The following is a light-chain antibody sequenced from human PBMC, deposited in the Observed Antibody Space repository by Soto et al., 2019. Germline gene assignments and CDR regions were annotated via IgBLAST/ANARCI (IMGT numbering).Light chain of an antibody. CDR2: GAA. CDR3: QMYNNWVGT. Sequence: IVMTQSPATLSVSPWEIATHSHRANQSISSNLAWYQQKPGQAPRLLIYGAATRATGIPARFSGSGSGTDFTLTINSLQSEDFAVYYCQMYNNWVGTFGGGTKVDIK. J-gene: IGKJ4*01. CDR1: QSISSN. V-gene: IGKV3-15*01.